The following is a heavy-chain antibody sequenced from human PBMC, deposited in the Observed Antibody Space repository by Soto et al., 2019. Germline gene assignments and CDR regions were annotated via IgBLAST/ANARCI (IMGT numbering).Heavy chain of an antibody. J-gene: IGHJ4*02. Sequence: EVQLVESGGGLVHPGGSLRLSCAASGFTFSSYEMNWVRQAPGKGLEWVSYLSSDVTNIYYADSVKGRFTISRDNAKNSLYLQMNSLRAEDTAVYYCVRGSVPFVDYWGQGTLVTVSS. CDR1: GFTFSSYE. CDR3: VRGSVPFVDY. D-gene: IGHD6-19*01. CDR2: LSSDVTNI. V-gene: IGHV3-48*03.